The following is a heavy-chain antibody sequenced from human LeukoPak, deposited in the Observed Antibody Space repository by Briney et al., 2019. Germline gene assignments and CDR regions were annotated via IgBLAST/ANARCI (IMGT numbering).Heavy chain of an antibody. CDR1: GFSVSTNY. CDR2: LYSGSSA. V-gene: IGHV3-53*01. Sequence: PGGSLRLSCAASGFSVSTNYMNWVRQDPGKGLEWVSILYSGSSAYYTDSVKGRFTISRDNSRNTLYLHMTNLRAEDTAVYYSARVGDHYHWYLDLWGRGSLLTVSS. CDR3: ARVGDHYHWYLDL. D-gene: IGHD3-10*01. J-gene: IGHJ2*01.